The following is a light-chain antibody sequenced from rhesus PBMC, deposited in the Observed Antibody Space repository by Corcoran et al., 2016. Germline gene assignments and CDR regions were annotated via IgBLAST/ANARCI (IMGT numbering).Light chain of an antibody. CDR1: QGISSW. CDR2: AAS. J-gene: IGKJ1*01. V-gene: IGKV1-33*02. Sequence: DIQMTQSPSSLSASVGDRVTITCQASQGISSWLAWYQQKPGKAPKLQIYAASSLQSGVPSRFSGSGTGKDVTLTIISLQPTDFATYYCQQHNSYPRTFGQGTKVEIK. CDR3: QQHNSYPRT.